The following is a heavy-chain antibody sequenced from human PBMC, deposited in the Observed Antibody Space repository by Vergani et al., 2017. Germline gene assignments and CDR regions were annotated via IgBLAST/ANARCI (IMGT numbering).Heavy chain of an antibody. V-gene: IGHV3-74*01. CDR1: GFTFSSYW. D-gene: IGHD1-7*01. CDR2: INSDGSST. J-gene: IGHJ5*01. CDR3: ARDVNWSYRPTQSVWFDS. Sequence: EVQLVESGGGLVQPGGSLRLSCAASGFTFSSYWMHWVRQAPGKGLVWVSRINSDGSSTSYADSVKGRFTISRDNAKNTLYLQMNSLRAEDTAVYYCARDVNWSYRPTQSVWFDSWGQGTLVTVSS.